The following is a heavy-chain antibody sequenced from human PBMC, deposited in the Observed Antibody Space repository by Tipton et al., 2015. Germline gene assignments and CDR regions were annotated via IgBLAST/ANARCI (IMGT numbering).Heavy chain of an antibody. D-gene: IGHD3-22*01. V-gene: IGHV4-34*01. CDR2: IHHGGST. J-gene: IGHJ4*02. CDR3: AREVWYNDSTGYDY. Sequence: TLSLTCTVSGGSISGYYWSWIRQPPGKGLEWIGEIHHGGSTNYNPSLKSRVTMSVDTSKNQFSLHLSSVTAADTAVYYCAREVWYNDSTGYDYWGQGTLVTVSS. CDR1: GGSISGYY.